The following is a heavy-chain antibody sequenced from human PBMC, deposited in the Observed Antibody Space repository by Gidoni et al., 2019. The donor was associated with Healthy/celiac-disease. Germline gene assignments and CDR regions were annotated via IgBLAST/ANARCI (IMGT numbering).Heavy chain of an antibody. V-gene: IGHV3-15*01. Sequence: EVQLLESGGGLVKPGGSLRLSCAASGFTFSNSWMSWVRPAPGKGLEWVGRIKSKTDGGTTDYAAPVKGRFTRSRNDSKNTLYLQMNSLKTEDTAVYYGTTESSLYYYEPTDAFDIWGQGTMVTVSS. D-gene: IGHD3-22*01. CDR3: TTESSLYYYEPTDAFDI. CDR2: IKSKTDGGTT. J-gene: IGHJ3*02. CDR1: GFTFSNSW.